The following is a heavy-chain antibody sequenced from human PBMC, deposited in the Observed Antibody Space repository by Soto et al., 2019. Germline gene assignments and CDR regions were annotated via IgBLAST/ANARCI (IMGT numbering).Heavy chain of an antibody. D-gene: IGHD1-26*01. CDR1: GFTFSSYA. V-gene: IGHV3-64D*08. J-gene: IGHJ4*02. Sequence: GGSLRLSCSASGFTFSSYAMHWVRQAPGKGLEYVSAISSNGGSTYYADSVKGRFTISRDNSKNTLYLQMSSLRAEDTAVYYCVKDRKASSGSYYLFFTSWGQGTLVTVPQ. CDR2: ISSNGGST. CDR3: VKDRKASSGSYYLFFTS.